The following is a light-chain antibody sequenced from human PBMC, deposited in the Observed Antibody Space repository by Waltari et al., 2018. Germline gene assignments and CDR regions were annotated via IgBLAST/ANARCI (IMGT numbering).Light chain of an antibody. CDR1: QRVTRS. Sequence: EIVLTQSPATLSLSPGERATLSCRARQRVTRSLAWHQQKPGQAPRLLIYGASSRATGIPDRFSGGGSGTDFSLTISRLEPEDFAMYYCQHYVSLPATFGQGTKVEIK. CDR2: GAS. CDR3: QHYVSLPAT. J-gene: IGKJ1*01. V-gene: IGKV3-20*01.